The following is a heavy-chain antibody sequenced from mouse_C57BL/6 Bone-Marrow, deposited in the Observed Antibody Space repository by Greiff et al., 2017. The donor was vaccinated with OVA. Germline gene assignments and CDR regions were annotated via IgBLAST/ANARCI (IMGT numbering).Heavy chain of an antibody. D-gene: IGHD4-1*01. CDR1: GYTFTDYY. J-gene: IGHJ2*01. V-gene: IGHV1-19*01. CDR3: ARPGTDYFDY. Sequence: EVQLKESGPVLVKPGASVKMSCKASGYTFTDYYMNWVKQSHGKSLEWIGVINPYNGGTSYNQKFKGKATLTVDKSSSTAYMELNSLTSEDSAVYYCARPGTDYFDYWGQGTTLTVSS. CDR2: INPYNGGT.